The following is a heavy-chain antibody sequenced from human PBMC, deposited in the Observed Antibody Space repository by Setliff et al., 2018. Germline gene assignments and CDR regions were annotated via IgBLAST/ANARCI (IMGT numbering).Heavy chain of an antibody. D-gene: IGHD5-12*01. V-gene: IGHV1-69*13. CDR3: ARCLPFLSGYDRGAFDS. J-gene: IGHJ4*02. CDR1: GGTLSNYA. CDR2: IIPMFGPA. Sequence: SVKVSCKASGGTLSNYAISWVRQAPGQGLEWMGGIIPMFGPANYAQKFQGRVTITADEFTSTAYMELRSLKSDDTAVYYCARCLPFLSGYDRGAFDSWGQGTLVTVSS.